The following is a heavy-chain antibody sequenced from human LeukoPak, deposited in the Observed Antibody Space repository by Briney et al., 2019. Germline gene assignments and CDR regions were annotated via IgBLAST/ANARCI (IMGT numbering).Heavy chain of an antibody. V-gene: IGHV3-7*03. CDR1: GFTFSSYW. D-gene: IGHD6-13*01. CDR3: GRSAAAGFFDY. J-gene: IGHJ4*02. CDR2: IKQDGSEK. Sequence: GGSLRPSCAASGFTFSSYWMSWVRQAPGRGLEWVANIKQDGSEKYYVDSVKGRFTIPRDNAKNSLYMQMNSLRAEDTAVYYCGRSAAAGFFDYWGQGTLVTVSS.